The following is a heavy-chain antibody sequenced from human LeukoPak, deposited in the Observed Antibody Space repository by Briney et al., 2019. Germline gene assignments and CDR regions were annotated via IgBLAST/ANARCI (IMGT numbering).Heavy chain of an antibody. CDR1: GGSFSGYY. J-gene: IGHJ3*02. CDR2: INHSGST. CDR3: AIDAWELPLDAFDI. D-gene: IGHD1-26*01. V-gene: IGHV4-34*01. Sequence: SETLSLTCAVYGGSFSGYYWSWIRQPPGKGLEWIGEINHSGSTNYNPSLKSRVTISVDTSKNQFSLKLSSVTAADTAVYYCAIDAWELPLDAFDIWGQGTMVTVSS.